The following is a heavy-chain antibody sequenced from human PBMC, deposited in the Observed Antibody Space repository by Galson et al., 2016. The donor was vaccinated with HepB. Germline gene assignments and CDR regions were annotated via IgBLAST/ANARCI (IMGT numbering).Heavy chain of an antibody. Sequence: SLRLSCAASGFTFTDHYVDWVRQAPGKGLEWVGRSRNKAASYTPEYAASVKGRFIISRDDSRNSLFLQMNSLKTEDTAVYYCARLHYVGSVFHPFDCWCQGTLVTV. CDR1: GFTFTDHY. J-gene: IGHJ4*02. CDR2: SRNKAASYTP. CDR3: ARLHYVGSVFHPFDC. V-gene: IGHV3-72*01. D-gene: IGHD3-22*01.